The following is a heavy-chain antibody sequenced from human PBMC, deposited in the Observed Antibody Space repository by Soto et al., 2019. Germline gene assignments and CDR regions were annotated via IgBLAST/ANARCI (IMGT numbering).Heavy chain of an antibody. D-gene: IGHD4-17*01. CDR2: ISYDGSNK. CDR3: ARDIYDYGDSSFDY. Sequence: GGSLTLSCAASGFTFSSYAMHWVRQAPGKGLEWVAVISYDGSNKYYADSVKGRFTISRDNSKNTLYLQMNSLRAEDTAVYYCARDIYDYGDSSFDYWGQGTLVTVSS. V-gene: IGHV3-30-3*01. CDR1: GFTFSSYA. J-gene: IGHJ4*02.